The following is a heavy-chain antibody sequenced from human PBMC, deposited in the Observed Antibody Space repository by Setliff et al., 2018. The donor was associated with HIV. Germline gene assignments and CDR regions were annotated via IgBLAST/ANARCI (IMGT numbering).Heavy chain of an antibody. CDR1: GGTFSNYA. D-gene: IGHD6-6*01. V-gene: IGHV1-69*05. CDR2: IIPMFGTA. CDR3: ARGSIAAPKHYYYMNV. J-gene: IGHJ6*03. Sequence: SVKVSCKTSGGTFSNYAISWVRQAPGQGLEWMGGIIPMFGTANYAQKFQGRVTITTDASTSTAYMELSSLRSEDTAVYYCARGSIAAPKHYYYMNVWGKGPRSPSP.